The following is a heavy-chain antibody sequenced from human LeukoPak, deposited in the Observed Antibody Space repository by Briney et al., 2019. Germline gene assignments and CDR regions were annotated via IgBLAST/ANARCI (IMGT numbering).Heavy chain of an antibody. V-gene: IGHV4-28*01. CDR2: IFYAGST. CDR1: GYSISSNHW. CDR3: ARFCNYYDSSGYYYGFDP. D-gene: IGHD3-22*01. J-gene: IGHJ5*02. Sequence: SDTLSLTCAVSGYSISSNHWWGWIRQPPGKGLELIGYIFYAGSTNYNPSLKSRVTISLDTSKSQFSLKLSSVTAADTAVYYCARFCNYYDSSGYYYGFDPWGQGTLVTVSS.